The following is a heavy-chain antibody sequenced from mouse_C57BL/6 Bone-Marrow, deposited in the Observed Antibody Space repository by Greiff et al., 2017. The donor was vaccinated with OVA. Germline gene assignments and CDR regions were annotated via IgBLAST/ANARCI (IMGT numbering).Heavy chain of an antibody. Sequence: EVQLQQSGPVLVKPGASVKMSCKASGYTFTDYYMNWVKQSPGKSLEWIGVIYPYNGGTSYNQKFKGKATLTVDKSSSTAYMELNSLTSEDSAVYYCAANWAYWYFDVWGTGTTVTVSS. CDR2: IYPYNGGT. J-gene: IGHJ1*03. CDR1: GYTFTDYY. CDR3: AANWAYWYFDV. D-gene: IGHD4-1*01. V-gene: IGHV1-19*01.